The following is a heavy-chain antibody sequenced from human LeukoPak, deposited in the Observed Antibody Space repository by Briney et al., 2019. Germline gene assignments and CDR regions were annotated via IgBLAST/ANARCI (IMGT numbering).Heavy chain of an antibody. CDR3: ARDFTFGGVIVLQGFDP. CDR2: IWYDGSNK. CDR1: GFTFSNYG. J-gene: IGHJ5*02. Sequence: GGSLRLSCATSGFTFSNYGMHWVRQAPGKGLEWVAVIWYDGSNKYYADSVKGRFTISRDNSKNTLYLQMNGLRAEDTAVYYCARDFTFGGVIVLQGFDPWGQGTLVTVSS. V-gene: IGHV3-33*08. D-gene: IGHD3-16*02.